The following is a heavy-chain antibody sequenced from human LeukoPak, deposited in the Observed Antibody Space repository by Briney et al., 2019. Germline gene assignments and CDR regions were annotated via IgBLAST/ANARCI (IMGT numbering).Heavy chain of an antibody. CDR2: IYPGDSDA. J-gene: IGHJ4*02. CDR3: ARQRDYGGYLWHY. D-gene: IGHD4-17*01. V-gene: IGHV5-51*01. Sequence: GESLRISCKGSGYSFTSYWIGWVRQMPGKGLEWMGIIYPGDSDARYSPSFQGQVTISADKSISTAYLQWSSLKASDTAMYYCARQRDYGGYLWHYWGQGTLVTVSS. CDR1: GYSFTSYW.